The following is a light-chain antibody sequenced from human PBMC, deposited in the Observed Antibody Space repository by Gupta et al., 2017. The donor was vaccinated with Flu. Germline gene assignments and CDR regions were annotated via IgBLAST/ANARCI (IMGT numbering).Light chain of an antibody. CDR3: QEYNSSSWT. J-gene: IGKJ1*01. V-gene: IGKV1-5*03. Sequence: PSTVSASVGDRVTITCRARQSISSWLAWFLQKPEKAPQLLIYKASNAEEGVPSRFSGRGSGTEFTLTISSLQPDDFATYYCQEYNSSSWTFGQGTKVEIK. CDR2: KAS. CDR1: QSISSW.